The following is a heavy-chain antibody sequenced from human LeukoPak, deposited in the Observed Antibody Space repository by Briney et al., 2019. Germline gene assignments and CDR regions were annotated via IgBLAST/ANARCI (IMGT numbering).Heavy chain of an antibody. V-gene: IGHV3-74*01. CDR2: VNSDESST. D-gene: IGHD2-21*01. J-gene: IGHJ3*02. CDR3: ASDDSYAFDI. Sequence: GGSLRLSCAASGFTFSSRWMHWVRQAPGKGLVWVSHVNSDESSTNYADSVKGRFTISRDNTKNTLYLQMHSLRAEDTAVYYCASDDSYAFDIWGQGTMVTVSS. CDR1: GFTFSSRW.